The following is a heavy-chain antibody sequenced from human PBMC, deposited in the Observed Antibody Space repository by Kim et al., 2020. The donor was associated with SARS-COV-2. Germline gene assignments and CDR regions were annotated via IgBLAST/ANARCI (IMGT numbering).Heavy chain of an antibody. J-gene: IGHJ6*02. V-gene: IGHV4-31*03. CDR1: GGSISSGGYY. CDR3: ARDVFYDILTGYAHNYGMDV. CDR2: IYYSGST. Sequence: SETLSLTCTVSGGSISSGGYYWSWIRQHPGKGLEWIGYIYYSGSTYYNPSLKSRVTISVDTSKNQFSLKLSSVTAADTAVYYCARDVFYDILTGYAHNYGMDVWGQGTTVTVSS. D-gene: IGHD3-9*01.